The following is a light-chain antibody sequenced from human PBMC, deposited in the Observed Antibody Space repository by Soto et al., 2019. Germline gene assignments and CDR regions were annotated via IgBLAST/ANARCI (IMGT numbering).Light chain of an antibody. CDR2: GGN. Sequence: NFMLTQPHSVSESPGKTVTISCTRSSGNIATNSVQWYQQRPGSAPTTVIFGGNQRPSAVSDRFSASFVRSSNSASPSLSGLQAEDEGEYYCQSSDSNKYVVFGGGTKLTVL. CDR3: QSSDSNKYVV. V-gene: IGLV6-57*04. J-gene: IGLJ2*01. CDR1: SGNIATNS.